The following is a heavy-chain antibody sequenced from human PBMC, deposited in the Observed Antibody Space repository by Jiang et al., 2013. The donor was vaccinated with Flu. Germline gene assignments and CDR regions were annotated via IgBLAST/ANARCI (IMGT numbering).Heavy chain of an antibody. CDR3: VCLLHYYNDLDV. CDR2: LYSLGST. CDR1: GASIRSGNYF. V-gene: IGHV4-39*01. J-gene: IGHJ6*02. D-gene: IGHD3-10*02. Sequence: GLVKPSETLSLTCTVSGASIRSGNYFWAWIRQSPGKGLEWIGSLYSLGSTYYSPSFKSRVTISGDTSKNQYSVNLSSVTAADTAVYYCVCLLHYYNDLDVWGRGTQVTVSS.